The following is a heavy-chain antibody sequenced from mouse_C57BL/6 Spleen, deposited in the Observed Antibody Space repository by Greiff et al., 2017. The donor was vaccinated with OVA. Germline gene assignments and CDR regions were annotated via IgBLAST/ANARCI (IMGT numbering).Heavy chain of an antibody. J-gene: IGHJ3*01. Sequence: QVQLQQPGAELVKPGASVKMSCKASGYTFTSYWITWVKQRPGQGLEWIGDIYPGSGSTNYNEKFKSKATLTVDTSSSTAYMQLSSLTSEDSAVYYCAREGGIYYGNVAYWGQGTLVTVSA. CDR1: GYTFTSYW. CDR3: AREGGIYYGNVAY. D-gene: IGHD2-1*01. CDR2: IYPGSGST. V-gene: IGHV1-55*01.